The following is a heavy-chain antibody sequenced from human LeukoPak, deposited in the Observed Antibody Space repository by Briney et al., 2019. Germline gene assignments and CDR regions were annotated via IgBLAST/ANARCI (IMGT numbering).Heavy chain of an antibody. CDR3: ARDGLGGSCYSF. CDR2: IKQDGSEM. Sequence: VSLRLSCAASGFTFSSYYMTWVRQAPGKGLEWVANIKQDGSEMYFVDSVKGRFTISRDNARNSLYLQMNSLRVEDTAVYYCARDGLGGSCYSFWGQGTLVTVSS. D-gene: IGHD2-15*01. CDR1: GFTFSSYY. J-gene: IGHJ4*02. V-gene: IGHV3-7*04.